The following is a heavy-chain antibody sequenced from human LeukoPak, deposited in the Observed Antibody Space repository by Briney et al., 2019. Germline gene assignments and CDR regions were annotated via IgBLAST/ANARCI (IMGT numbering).Heavy chain of an antibody. D-gene: IGHD4-17*01. CDR3: ARVASYDYGDNDAFDI. CDR2: IIPIFGTA. V-gene: IGHV1-69*13. Sequence: GASVKVSCKASGGTFISYAISWVRQAPGQGLEWMGGIIPIFGTANYAQKFQGRVTITADESTSTAYMELSSLRSEDTAVYYCARVASYDYGDNDAFDIWGQGTMVTVSS. J-gene: IGHJ3*02. CDR1: GGTFISYA.